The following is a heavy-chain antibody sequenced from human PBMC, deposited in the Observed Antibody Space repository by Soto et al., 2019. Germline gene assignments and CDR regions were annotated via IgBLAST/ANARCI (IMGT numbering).Heavy chain of an antibody. J-gene: IGHJ5*02. D-gene: IGHD3-22*01. V-gene: IGHV3-7*01. CDR1: GFTFSSYW. CDR3: ARGTYYYDSSGYYYGP. CDR2: IKQDGSEK. Sequence: PGGSLRLSCAASGFTFSSYWMSWVRQAPGKGLEWVANIKQDGSEKYYVDSVKGRFTISRDNAKNSLYLQMNSLRAEDTAVYYCARGTYYYDSSGYYYGPWGQGTLVTV.